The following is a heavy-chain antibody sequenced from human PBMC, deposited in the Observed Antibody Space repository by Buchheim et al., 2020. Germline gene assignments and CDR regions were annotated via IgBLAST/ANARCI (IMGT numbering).Heavy chain of an antibody. D-gene: IGHD3-9*01. CDR2: IYYSRST. CDR1: GGSISSYY. Sequence: QVQLQESGPGLVKPSETLSLTCTVSGGSISSYYWSWIRQPPGKGLEWIGYIYYSRSTNYNPSLKSRVTISVDTSKNQFSLKLSSVTAAETAVYYCARLGAYYDILTGLDYWGQGTL. J-gene: IGHJ4*02. V-gene: IGHV4-59*01. CDR3: ARLGAYYDILTGLDY.